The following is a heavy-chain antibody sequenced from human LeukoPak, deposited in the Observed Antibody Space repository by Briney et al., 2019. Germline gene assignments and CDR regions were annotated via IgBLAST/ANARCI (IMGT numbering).Heavy chain of an antibody. CDR1: GFTFSSYA. CDR2: ISGSGGST. CDR3: AKDRVIVVVSYFDY. V-gene: IGHV3-23*01. D-gene: IGHD3-22*01. Sequence: GGSLRLSCAASGFTFSSYAMGWVRQAPGKGLEWVSAISGSGGSTYYADSVKGRFTISRDNSKNTLYLQMNSLRAEDTAVYYCAKDRVIVVVSYFDYWGQGTLVTVSS. J-gene: IGHJ4*02.